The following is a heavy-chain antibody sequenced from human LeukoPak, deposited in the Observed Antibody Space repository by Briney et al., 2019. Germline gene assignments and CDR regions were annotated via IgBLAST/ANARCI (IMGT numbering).Heavy chain of an antibody. Sequence: GGSLRLSCAASGFTFSSYAMSWVRQAPGKGLECVSAISGSGGSTYYADSVKGRFTIPRDNSKNTLYLQMNSLRAEDTAVYYCAKGALGYCGGGRCRGGDYWGQGTLVTVSS. CDR1: GFTFSSYA. J-gene: IGHJ4*02. CDR3: AKGALGYCGGGRCRGGDY. D-gene: IGHD2-15*01. V-gene: IGHV3-23*01. CDR2: ISGSGGST.